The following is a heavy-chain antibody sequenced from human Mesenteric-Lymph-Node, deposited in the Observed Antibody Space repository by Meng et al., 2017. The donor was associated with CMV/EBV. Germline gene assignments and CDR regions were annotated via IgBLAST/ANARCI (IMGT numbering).Heavy chain of an antibody. J-gene: IGHJ4*02. Sequence: GGSLRLSCAASGFTFSSYGMHWVRQAPGKGLEWVAVIWYDGSNKYYADSVKGRFTISRDNSKNTLYLQMNSLRAEDTAVYYCARFLSSTFYFIDYWGQGTLVTVSS. D-gene: IGHD6-13*01. CDR2: IWYDGSNK. CDR3: ARFLSSTFYFIDY. CDR1: GFTFSSYG. V-gene: IGHV3-33*01.